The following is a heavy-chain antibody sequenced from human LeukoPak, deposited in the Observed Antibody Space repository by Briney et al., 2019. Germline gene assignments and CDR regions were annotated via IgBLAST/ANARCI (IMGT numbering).Heavy chain of an antibody. Sequence: GASVKVSCKASGYTFTSYGISWVRQAPGQGLEWMGWISAYNGNTNYAQKLQGRVTMTTDTSTSTAYMELRSLRSDDTAVYYCARVSDYVWGSYRHFDYWGQGTLVTVSS. CDR1: GYTFTSYG. V-gene: IGHV1-18*01. CDR2: ISAYNGNT. D-gene: IGHD3-16*02. CDR3: ARVSDYVWGSYRHFDY. J-gene: IGHJ4*02.